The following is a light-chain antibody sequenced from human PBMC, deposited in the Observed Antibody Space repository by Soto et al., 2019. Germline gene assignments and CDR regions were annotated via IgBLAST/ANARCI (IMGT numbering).Light chain of an antibody. CDR1: QSISSW. CDR2: KAS. CDR3: QQYNSYSPSWT. J-gene: IGKJ1*01. Sequence: DIQMTQSPSTLSASVGDIVTITCRASQSISSWLAWYQQKPGKAPNLLIYKASSLESGIPSRFSGIGSGTEFTLTISSLQLDDFATYYCQQYNSYSPSWTFGQGTKVEIK. V-gene: IGKV1-5*03.